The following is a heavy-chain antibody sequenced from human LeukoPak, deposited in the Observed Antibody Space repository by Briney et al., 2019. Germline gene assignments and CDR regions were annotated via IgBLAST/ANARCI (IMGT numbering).Heavy chain of an antibody. V-gene: IGHV4-4*07. CDR2: IYTSGST. D-gene: IGHD3-10*01. J-gene: IGHJ4*02. CDR3: ARAPPIRYYYGSGSYTYFDY. CDR1: GGSISSYY. Sequence: SETLSLTCTVSGGSISSYYWSWIRQPAGKGLEWIGRIYTSGSTNYNPSLKSRVTMSVDTSKNQFSLKLSSVTAADTAVYYCARAPPIRYYYGSGSYTYFDYWGQGTLVTVSS.